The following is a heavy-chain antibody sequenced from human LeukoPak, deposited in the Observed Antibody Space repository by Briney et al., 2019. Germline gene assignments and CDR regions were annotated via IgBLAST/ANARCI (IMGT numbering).Heavy chain of an antibody. J-gene: IGHJ6*02. Sequence: SVKVSCKASGGTFSKNAISWVRQAPGQGLEWMGRIIPIVGVTHYAQKFQGRVTITADNSPMTAYMEMSNLRSEDTAVYYCARIQAVGVPIAIDAYYAYGMDVWGQGTRVTVFS. D-gene: IGHD3-16*01. V-gene: IGHV1-69*04. CDR1: GGTFSKNA. CDR2: IIPIVGVT. CDR3: ARIQAVGVPIAIDAYYAYGMDV.